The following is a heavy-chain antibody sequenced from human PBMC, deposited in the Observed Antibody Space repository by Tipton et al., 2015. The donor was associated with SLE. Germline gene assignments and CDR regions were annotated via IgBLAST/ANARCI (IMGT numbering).Heavy chain of an antibody. D-gene: IGHD1-26*01. CDR2: ISDGGGT. J-gene: IGHJ6*03. CDR1: GGSISSDH. V-gene: IGHV4-4*09. Sequence: TLSLTCSVSGGSISSDHWIWIRQPPGKGLEWLGYISDGGGTNYNPSLKSRVTISIDMSKNQFSLKVPSVTAADTAVYYCARGGLGVSYYYYMDVWGKGTTVTVSS. CDR3: ARGGLGVSYYYYMDV.